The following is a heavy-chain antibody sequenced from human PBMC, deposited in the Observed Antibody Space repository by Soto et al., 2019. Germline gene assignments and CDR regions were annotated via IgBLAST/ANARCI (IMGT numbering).Heavy chain of an antibody. V-gene: IGHV3-9*01. J-gene: IGHJ2*01. CDR3: VKEGGMKYFDF. D-gene: IGHD3-16*01. CDR2: VTWNSFAT. CDR1: GFIFDDHT. Sequence: EVQLVESGGGLVQPGRSLRLSCTASGFIFDDHTMHWVRQAPGKGLEWVAGVTWNSFATGYADSVKGRFTISRDNAKNSLYLQMNSLSAEDTGVYFCVKEGGMKYFDFWGRGTVVTVSS.